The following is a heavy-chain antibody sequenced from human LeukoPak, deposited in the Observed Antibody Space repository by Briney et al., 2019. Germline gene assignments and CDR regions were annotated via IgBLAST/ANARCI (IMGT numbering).Heavy chain of an antibody. CDR2: IYYSGST. Sequence: SETLSLTCTVSGGSISSYYWSWIRQPPGKGLERIGYIYYSGSTNYNPSLKSRVTISVDTSKNQFSLKLSSVTAADTAVYYCARALAGIVGAEFVYYMDVWGKGTTVTISS. D-gene: IGHD1-26*01. J-gene: IGHJ6*03. CDR3: ARALAGIVGAEFVYYMDV. CDR1: GGSISSYY. V-gene: IGHV4-59*01.